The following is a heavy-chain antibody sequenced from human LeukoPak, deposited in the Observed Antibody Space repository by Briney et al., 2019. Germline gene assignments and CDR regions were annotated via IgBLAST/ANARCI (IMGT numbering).Heavy chain of an antibody. CDR2: IYYSGST. D-gene: IGHD3-22*01. CDR3: ARSGQNYDSSGLPLDY. CDR1: GGSISSGGYY. Sequence: SETLSLTCTVSGGSISSGGYYWSWIRQPPGKGLEWIGYIYYSGSTNYNPSLKSRVTISVDTSKNQFSPKLSSVTAADTAVYYCARSGQNYDSSGLPLDYWGQGTLVTVSS. J-gene: IGHJ4*02. V-gene: IGHV4-61*08.